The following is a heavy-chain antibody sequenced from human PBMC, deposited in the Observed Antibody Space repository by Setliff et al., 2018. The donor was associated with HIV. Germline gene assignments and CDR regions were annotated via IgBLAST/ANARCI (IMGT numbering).Heavy chain of an antibody. J-gene: IGHJ3*02. CDR2: IKSKTDGGTT. Sequence: PGGSLRLSCEASGFTFSNAWMSWVRQAPGKGLEWVGRIKSKTDGGTTAYAAPLKGRFTISRDDSKNTLYLQMDSLSTEDTAVYYCILLGMHGALNIWGQGTMVTVSS. D-gene: IGHD7-27*01. CDR3: ILLGMHGALNI. CDR1: GFTFSNAW. V-gene: IGHV3-15*01.